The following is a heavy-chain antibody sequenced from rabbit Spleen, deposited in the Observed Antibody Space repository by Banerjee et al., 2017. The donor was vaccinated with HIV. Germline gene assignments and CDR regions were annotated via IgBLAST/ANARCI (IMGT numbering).Heavy chain of an antibody. J-gene: IGHJ4*01. CDR2: IDTSNGDT. Sequence: LEESGGGLVKPGGTLTLTCTVSGFSFSSNWICWVRQAPGKGLEWIACIDTSNGDTDYANWPKGRFTISKASSTTVTLQMTSLTAADTATYFCARYGSGGGYGLWGPGTLVTVS. D-gene: IGHD1-1*01. V-gene: IGHV1S45*01. CDR3: ARYGSGGGYGL. CDR1: GFSFSSNW.